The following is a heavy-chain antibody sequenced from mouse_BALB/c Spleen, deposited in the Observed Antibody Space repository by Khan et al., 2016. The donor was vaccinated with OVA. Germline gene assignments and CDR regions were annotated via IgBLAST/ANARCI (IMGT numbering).Heavy chain of an antibody. D-gene: IGHD1-1*01. CDR2: IGPGSSNA. CDR3: ARENYYGGSCYAMDY. V-gene: IGHV1S41*01. J-gene: IGHJ4*01. CDR1: GYTFTSYW. Sequence: DLVKPGASVKLSCKASGYTFTSYWINWIKQRPGQGLEWIGRIGPGSSNAYYNDMFKDKATLTVDTSSNTAYIQLSSLSSEDSAVYFCARENYYGGSCYAMDYWGQGTSVTVSA.